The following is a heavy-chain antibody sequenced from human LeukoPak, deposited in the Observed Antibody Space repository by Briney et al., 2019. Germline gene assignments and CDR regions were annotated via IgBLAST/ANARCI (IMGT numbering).Heavy chain of an antibody. CDR3: ARDAVVPPGMYYYYYYMDV. J-gene: IGHJ6*03. Sequence: GGSLRLSCAVSGFTVSGNYMSWVRQAPGKGLERVSYSSGSGSTKDYADSVKGRCTISRDNAKNSLYLEMNSLRADDTAVYYCARDAVVPPGMYYYYYYMDVWGKGTTVTISS. CDR2: SSGSGSTK. V-gene: IGHV3-11*04. CDR1: GFTVSGNY. D-gene: IGHD2-2*01.